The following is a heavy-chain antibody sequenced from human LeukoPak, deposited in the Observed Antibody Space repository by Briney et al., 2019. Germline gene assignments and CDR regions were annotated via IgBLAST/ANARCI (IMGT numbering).Heavy chain of an antibody. D-gene: IGHD2-15*01. J-gene: IGHJ5*02. CDR3: ARATQYCSGGSCYDTWFDP. Sequence: PGGSLRLSCAASGFTFSSYSINWVRQAPGKGLEWVSSISSSSSYIYYADSVKGRFTISRGNAKNSLYLHMNSLRAEDTAVYYCARATQYCSGGSCYDTWFDPWGQGTLVTVSS. V-gene: IGHV3-21*01. CDR1: GFTFSSYS. CDR2: ISSSSSYI.